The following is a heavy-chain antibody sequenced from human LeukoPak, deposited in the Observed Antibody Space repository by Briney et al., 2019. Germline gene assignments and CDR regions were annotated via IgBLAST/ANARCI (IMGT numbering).Heavy chain of an antibody. Sequence: GRSLRLSCAASGFTFSSYGMHGVRQAPGEGLEWVAVISYDGSNKYYADSVKGRFTISRDNSKNTLYLQMNSLRAEDTAVYYCAKDGYGDYDYPDYWGQGTLVTVSS. CDR3: AKDGYGDYDYPDY. V-gene: IGHV3-30*18. CDR2: ISYDGSNK. D-gene: IGHD5-12*01. J-gene: IGHJ4*02. CDR1: GFTFSSYG.